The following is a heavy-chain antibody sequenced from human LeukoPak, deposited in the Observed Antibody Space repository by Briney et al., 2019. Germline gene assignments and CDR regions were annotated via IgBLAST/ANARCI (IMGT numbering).Heavy chain of an antibody. V-gene: IGHV3-9*03. CDR1: GYTFDDYY. CDR2: ISWNGGSV. CDR3: ARGQLRADYYYNMDV. D-gene: IGHD6-6*01. J-gene: IGHJ6*03. Sequence: PGGSLRLSCAASGYTFDDYYMHWVRQAPGEGLEWVAGISWNGGSVGYADSVKGGFTISRDNAKNSLYLQMNSLRAEDMALYYCARGQLRADYYYNMDVWGKGTTVTASS.